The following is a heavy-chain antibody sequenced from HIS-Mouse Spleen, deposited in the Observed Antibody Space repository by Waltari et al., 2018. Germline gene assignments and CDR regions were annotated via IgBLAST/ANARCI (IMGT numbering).Heavy chain of an antibody. CDR3: ARDDKVGLGY. CDR2: IYYSGST. Sequence: QPPGKGLEWIGSIYYSGSTYYNPSLKSRVTISVDTSKNQFSLKLSSVTAADTAVYYCARDDKVGLGYWGQGTLVTVSS. J-gene: IGHJ4*02. V-gene: IGHV4-39*07. D-gene: IGHD3-3*01.